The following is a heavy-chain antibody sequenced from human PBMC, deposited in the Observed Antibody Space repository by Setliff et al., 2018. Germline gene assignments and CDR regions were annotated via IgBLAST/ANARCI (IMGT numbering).Heavy chain of an antibody. D-gene: IGHD2-2*01. CDR1: GGSISSGGYY. Sequence: SETLSLTCTVSGGSISSGGYYWSWIRQHPGKGLEWIGYIYYSGSTYYNPSLKSRVTISVGTSKNQFSLKLSSVTAADTAVYYCARVARVVLSRNAFDIWGQGTMVTVSS. CDR2: IYYSGST. V-gene: IGHV4-31*03. CDR3: ARVARVVLSRNAFDI. J-gene: IGHJ3*02.